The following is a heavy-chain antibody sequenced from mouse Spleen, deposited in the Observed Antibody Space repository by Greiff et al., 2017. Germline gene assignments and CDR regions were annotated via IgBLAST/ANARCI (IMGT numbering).Heavy chain of an antibody. CDR3: ARRVRGAMDY. CDR2: ISSGGSYT. Sequence: EVKLVESGGGLVKPGGSLKLSCAASGFTFSSYAMSWVRQTPEKRLEWVATISSGGSYTYYPDSVKGRFTISRDNAKNTLYLQMSSLRSEDTAMYYCARRVRGAMDYWGQGTSVTVSS. V-gene: IGHV5-9-1*01. CDR1: GFTFSSYA. J-gene: IGHJ4*01. D-gene: IGHD2-14*01.